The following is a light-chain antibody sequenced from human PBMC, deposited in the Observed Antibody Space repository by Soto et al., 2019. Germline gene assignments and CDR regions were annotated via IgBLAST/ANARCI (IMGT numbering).Light chain of an antibody. CDR1: QSVTNNF. V-gene: IGKV3-20*01. CDR3: QQYGTPLFT. CDR2: GAS. Sequence: IVLTQSPGTLSLSPGERATLSCGASQSVTNNFLAWYQQKPGQAPRLLIYGASSRATGVPDRFSGSGSGTDFTLIISRLESADLSVYYCQQYGTPLFTFGPGTKVDTK. J-gene: IGKJ3*01.